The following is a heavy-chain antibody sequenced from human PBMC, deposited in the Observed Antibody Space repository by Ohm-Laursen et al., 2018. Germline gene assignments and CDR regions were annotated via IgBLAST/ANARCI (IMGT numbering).Heavy chain of an antibody. J-gene: IGHJ6*02. V-gene: IGHV1-8*01. D-gene: IGHD3-22*01. Sequence: GASVKVSCKTSGNTFTSYEINWVRQAIGQGLEWMGWMNPNSGNTGYAQRFQGRVTMTRNTSISTAYMAMSSLRSEDTAVYYCARVPNSGGYYHNYYYYGMDVWGQGTTVTVSS. CDR3: ARVPNSGGYYHNYYYYGMDV. CDR1: GNTFTSYE. CDR2: MNPNSGNT.